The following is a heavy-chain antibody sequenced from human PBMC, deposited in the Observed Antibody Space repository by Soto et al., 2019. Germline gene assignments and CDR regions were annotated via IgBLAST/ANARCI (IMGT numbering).Heavy chain of an antibody. V-gene: IGHV3-23*01. J-gene: IGHJ4*02. CDR3: AKERSNFDY. CDR1: GFTFNNYA. Sequence: PGGSLRLSCAAAGFTFNNYAMSWVRQAPGKGLEWVSTVSDSGGSTYCADSVKGRFTISRDNSKNTLYLQMNSPRAEDTAVYYCAKERSNFDYWGQGTLVTVSS. CDR2: VSDSGGST.